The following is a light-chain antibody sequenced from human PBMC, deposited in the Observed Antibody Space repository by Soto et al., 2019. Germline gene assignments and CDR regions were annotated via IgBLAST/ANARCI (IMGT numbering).Light chain of an antibody. V-gene: IGLV2-8*01. J-gene: IGLJ2*01. CDR3: SSYAGSNIL. Sequence: QSALTQPPSASGSPGQSVTISCTGTTRDVGGYNYVSWYQQHPGKAPKLMIYEVDKRPSGVPDRFSGSKSGNTASLTVSGLQAEDEADYYCSSYAGSNILFGGGTKLTVL. CDR1: TRDVGGYNY. CDR2: EVD.